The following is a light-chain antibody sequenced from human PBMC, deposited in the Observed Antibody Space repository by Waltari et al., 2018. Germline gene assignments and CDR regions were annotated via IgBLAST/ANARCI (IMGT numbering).Light chain of an antibody. V-gene: IGKV1-5*03. Sequence: GAGQGVSSGVAGYQLRPGKAPKLLNYKASSLQSVVPSRFRGSGSGTEFTLTISSLQPDDFATYYCQHYNGFSSWTFGQGTKVEIK. CDR1: QGVSSG. J-gene: IGKJ1*01. CDR3: QHYNGFSSWT. CDR2: KAS.